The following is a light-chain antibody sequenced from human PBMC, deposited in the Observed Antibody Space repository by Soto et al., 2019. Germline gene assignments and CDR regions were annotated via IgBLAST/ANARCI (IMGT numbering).Light chain of an antibody. V-gene: IGKV1-5*01. CDR3: QQYNSYSPWT. J-gene: IGKJ1*01. CDR2: DAS. CDR1: QSISIW. Sequence: DIQMTHSPSTLSASVGDRVTITFRSRQSISIWLAWYQQKPGKAPKLLIYDASILESGAPSRFSGSGSGTEFTLTISSLQPDDFATYYCQQYNSYSPWTFGPGTKVDIK.